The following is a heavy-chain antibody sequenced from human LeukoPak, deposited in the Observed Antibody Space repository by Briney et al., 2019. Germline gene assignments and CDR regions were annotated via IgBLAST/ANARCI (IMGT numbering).Heavy chain of an antibody. CDR2: IYYSGST. Sequence: SETLSLTCTVSGGSISSYYWSWIRQPPGKGLEWIGYIYYSGSTNYNPSLKSRVTTSVDTSKNQFSLKLSSVTAADTAVYYCARVNEQQLALDYWGQGTLVTVSS. D-gene: IGHD6-13*01. CDR3: ARVNEQQLALDY. CDR1: GGSISSYY. J-gene: IGHJ4*02. V-gene: IGHV4-59*01.